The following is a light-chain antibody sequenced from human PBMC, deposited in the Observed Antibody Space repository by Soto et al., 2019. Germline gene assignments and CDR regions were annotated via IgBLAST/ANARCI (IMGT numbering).Light chain of an antibody. Sequence: QSVLTQPPSVSGAPGQRVNISCRGNTSNPGAGYGVHWYQQFPGKVPKAVIYDNKNRPSGVPDRFSGSKSGTSASLANTGLQAEDEADYYCQSYEMSDWIFGGGTKLTVL. CDR3: QSYEMSDWI. CDR2: DNK. J-gene: IGLJ2*01. V-gene: IGLV1-40*01. CDR1: TSNPGAGYG.